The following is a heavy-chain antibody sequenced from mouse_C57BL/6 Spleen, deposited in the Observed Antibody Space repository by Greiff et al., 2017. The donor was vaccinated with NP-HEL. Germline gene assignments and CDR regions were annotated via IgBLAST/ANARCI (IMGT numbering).Heavy chain of an antibody. CDR3: ARYYYDGYSYWYFDV. Sequence: EVKVVESGPGLAKPSQTLSLTCSVTGYSITRDYWNWIRKFPGNKLEYMGYISYSGSTYYNPSLKSRISITRDTSKNQYYLQLNSVTTEDTATYYCARYYYDGYSYWYFDVWGTGTTVTVSS. CDR1: GYSITRDY. J-gene: IGHJ1*03. V-gene: IGHV3-8*01. CDR2: ISYSGST. D-gene: IGHD2-3*01.